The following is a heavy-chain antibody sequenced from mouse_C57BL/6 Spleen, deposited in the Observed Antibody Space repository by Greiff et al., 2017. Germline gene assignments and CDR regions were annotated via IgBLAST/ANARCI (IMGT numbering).Heavy chain of an antibody. Sequence: VQLQQSGPELVKPGASVKISCKASGYAFSSSWMNWVKQRPGTGLEWIGRIYPGDGDTNYNGKFKGKATLTADKSYSTAYMQLSSLTSEDSAVYFCASNWDAGGYWGQGTTLTVSS. J-gene: IGHJ2*01. CDR2: IYPGDGDT. CDR3: ASNWDAGGY. CDR1: GYAFSSSW. V-gene: IGHV1-82*01. D-gene: IGHD4-1*01.